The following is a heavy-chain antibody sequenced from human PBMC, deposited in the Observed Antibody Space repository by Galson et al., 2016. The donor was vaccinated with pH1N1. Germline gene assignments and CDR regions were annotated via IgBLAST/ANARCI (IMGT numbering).Heavy chain of an antibody. J-gene: IGHJ4*02. Sequence: TLSLTCPVSGGSITSGNFYWNWIRQTAGKQLEWIGRIEARGLTNYNSPLKSVVSMSVDTSKNQFSLTLNTVSAADTAVYFCARGCGGCYYDYWGQGTLVTVSS. D-gene: IGHD2-21*01. V-gene: IGHV4-61*02. CDR1: GGSITSGNFY. CDR3: ARGCGGCYYDY. CDR2: IEARGLT.